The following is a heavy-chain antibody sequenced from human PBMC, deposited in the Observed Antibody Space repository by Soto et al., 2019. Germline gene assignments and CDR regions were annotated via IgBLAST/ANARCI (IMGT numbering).Heavy chain of an antibody. D-gene: IGHD6-19*01. CDR1: GYTFTSYG. CDR3: GGSSGQYGMDV. CDR2: ISAYNGNT. J-gene: IGHJ6*02. Sequence: QVQLVQSGAEVKKPGASVKVSCKASGYTFTSYGISWVRQAPGQGLEWMGWISAYNGNTNYAQKLQGRVTMTTDTPTSTAYMELRSLRSDDTAVYYCGGSSGQYGMDVWGQGTTVTVSS. V-gene: IGHV1-18*01.